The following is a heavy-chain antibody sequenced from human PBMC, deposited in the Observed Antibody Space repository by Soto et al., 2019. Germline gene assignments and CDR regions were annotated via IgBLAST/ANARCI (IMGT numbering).Heavy chain of an antibody. V-gene: IGHV3-15*01. J-gene: IGHJ6*02. CDR2: IKSKTHGGTT. CDR3: ATWRIAGRSSVARYYGMDV. D-gene: IGHD6-6*01. Sequence: PGGSLRLSCAASGFTFSNASMSWVRQAPGKGLEWVGRIKSKTHGGTTDYAAAVKGRFTISRDDANNTLYLQMSSLKTEDTAVYYCATWRIAGRSSVARYYGMDVWGQGTTVTVSS. CDR1: GFTFSNAS.